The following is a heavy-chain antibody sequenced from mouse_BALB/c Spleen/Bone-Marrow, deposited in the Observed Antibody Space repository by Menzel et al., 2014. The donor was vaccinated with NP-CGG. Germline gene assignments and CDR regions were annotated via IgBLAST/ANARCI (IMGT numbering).Heavy chain of an antibody. V-gene: IGHV5-17*02. Sequence: EVKLVESGGGLVQPGGSRKLSCAASGFTFSSFGMHWVRQAPEKGLEWVAYISSGSSTIYYADTVKGRFTISRDNPKNTLFLQMSSLRSEDTAMYYCARSDSNYDYAMDYWGQGTSVTVSS. D-gene: IGHD2-5*01. CDR3: ARSDSNYDYAMDY. J-gene: IGHJ4*01. CDR1: GFTFSSFG. CDR2: ISSGSSTI.